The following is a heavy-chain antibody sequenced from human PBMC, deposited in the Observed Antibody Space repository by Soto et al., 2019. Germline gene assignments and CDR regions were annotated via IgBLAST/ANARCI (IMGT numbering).Heavy chain of an antibody. Sequence: SETLSLTCTVSGGSISSSSYYWGWIRQPPGKGLEWIGSIYYSGSTYYNPSLKSRVTISVDTSENQFSLKLSSVTAADTAVYYCGSGADAFDIWGQGTMVTVSS. D-gene: IGHD3-10*01. CDR2: IYYSGST. CDR1: GGSISSSSYY. V-gene: IGHV4-39*01. CDR3: GSGADAFDI. J-gene: IGHJ3*02.